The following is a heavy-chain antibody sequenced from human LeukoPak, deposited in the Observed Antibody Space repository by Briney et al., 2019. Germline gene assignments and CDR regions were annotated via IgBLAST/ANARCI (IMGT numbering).Heavy chain of an antibody. CDR1: GGSISGSSYY. CDR3: ARSAVVVPAAPTLHH. V-gene: IGHV4-39*07. Sequence: PSETLSLTCTVSGGSISGSSYYWSWIRQPPGKGLEWIGEINHSGSTNYNPSLKSRATISVDTSKNQFSLKLSSVTAADTAVYYCARSAVVVPAAPTLHHWGQGTLVTVSS. J-gene: IGHJ5*02. CDR2: INHSGST. D-gene: IGHD2-2*01.